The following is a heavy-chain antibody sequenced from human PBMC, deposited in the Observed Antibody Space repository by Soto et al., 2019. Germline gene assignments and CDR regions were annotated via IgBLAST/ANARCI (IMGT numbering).Heavy chain of an antibody. D-gene: IGHD3-16*02. V-gene: IGHV1-2*02. CDR2: INPNSGST. J-gene: IGHJ5*02. CDR1: GYTFTGYY. CDR3: ARAYRALGWFDP. Sequence: ASVKVSCKASGYTFTGYYMHWVRQAPGQGLEWMGWINPNSGSTNYAQKFQGRVTMTRDTSTSTVYMELSSLRSEDTAVYYCARAYRALGWFDPWGQGTLVTVSS.